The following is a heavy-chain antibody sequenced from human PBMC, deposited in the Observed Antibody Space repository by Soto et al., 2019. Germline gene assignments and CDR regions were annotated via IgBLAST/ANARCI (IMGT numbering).Heavy chain of an antibody. V-gene: IGHV1-18*01. CDR1: GYTFTSYG. CDR3: ARFGVDCTNGVCSPYYFDY. CDR2: ISAYNGNT. Sequence: QVQLVQSGAEVKKPGASVKVSCKASGYTFTSYGISCVRQAPGQGLEWMGWISAYNGNTNYAQKLQGRVTMTTDTSTSTAYMELRSLRSDDTAVYYCARFGVDCTNGVCSPYYFDYWGQGTLVTVSS. J-gene: IGHJ4*02. D-gene: IGHD2-8*01.